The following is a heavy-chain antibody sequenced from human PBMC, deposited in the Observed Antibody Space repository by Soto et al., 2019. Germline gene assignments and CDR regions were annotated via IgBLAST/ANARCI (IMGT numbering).Heavy chain of an antibody. CDR3: ARRGRTYYYGMDV. V-gene: IGHV3-53*04. J-gene: IGHJ6*02. CDR2: VYSGGST. CDR1: GFTVSSNY. Sequence: EVQLVESGGGLVQPGGSLRLSCAASGFTVSSNYMSWVRQAPGKGLEWVSVVYSGGSTYYADSVKGRFTIFRHNSKNTLYLQMNSLRAEDTAVYYCARRGRTYYYGMDVWGQGTTVTVSS.